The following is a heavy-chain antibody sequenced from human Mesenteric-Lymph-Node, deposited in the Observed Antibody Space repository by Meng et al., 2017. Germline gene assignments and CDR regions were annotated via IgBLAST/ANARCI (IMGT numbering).Heavy chain of an antibody. V-gene: IGHV4-59*01. CDR1: GGSISSYY. J-gene: IGHJ6*02. D-gene: IGHD3-10*01. CDR2: IYYSGST. CDR3: ARDGGWFGESYYYGMDV. Sequence: SETLSLTCTVSGGSISSYYWSWIRQPPGKGLEWIGYIYYSGSTNYNPSLKSRVTISVDTSKNQSSLKLSSVTAADTAVYYCARDGGWFGESYYYGMDVWGQGTTVTVSS.